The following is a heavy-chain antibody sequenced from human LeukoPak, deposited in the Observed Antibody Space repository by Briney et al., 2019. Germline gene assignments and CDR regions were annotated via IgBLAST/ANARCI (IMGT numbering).Heavy chain of an antibody. CDR1: GYTFTGYY. CDR2: ISPNSGVT. V-gene: IGHV1-2*02. CDR3: VRDVSFDI. Sequence: GASVKVSCMTSGYTFTGYYIHWVRQAPGQGPEWMGWISPNSGVTNYAQKLQHRVSITRDTSINSTYMELSRLRSDDTAVYYCVRDVSFDIWGQGTIVTVSS. J-gene: IGHJ3*02.